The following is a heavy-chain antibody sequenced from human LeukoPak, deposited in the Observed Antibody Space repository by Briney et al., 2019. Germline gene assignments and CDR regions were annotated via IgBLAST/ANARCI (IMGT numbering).Heavy chain of an antibody. D-gene: IGHD1-26*01. Sequence: GGSLRLSCAASGFTFSSYAMRWVRQAPGKGLQWVAGISGSGGSTYYADSGKGRFTVSRDSSKSTLYLHMNSLRAEDTAVYYCAKSGAGYYYMDVWGKGTTVTVSS. V-gene: IGHV3-23*01. CDR1: GFTFSSYA. CDR2: ISGSGGST. J-gene: IGHJ6*03. CDR3: AKSGAGYYYMDV.